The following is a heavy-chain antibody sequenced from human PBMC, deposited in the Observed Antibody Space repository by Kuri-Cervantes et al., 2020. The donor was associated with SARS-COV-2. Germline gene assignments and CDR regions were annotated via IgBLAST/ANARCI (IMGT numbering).Heavy chain of an antibody. Sequence: GGSLRLSCAASGFTFSSYAMHWVRQAPGKGLEWVALISYDGSNKYYADSVKGRFAISRDNSKNTLSLEMDSLRADDTAVYYCAKDLGYGDYSDAFDIWGQGTMVTVSS. CDR3: AKDLGYGDYSDAFDI. CDR1: GFTFSSYA. CDR2: ISYDGSNK. J-gene: IGHJ3*02. V-gene: IGHV3-30*18. D-gene: IGHD4-17*01.